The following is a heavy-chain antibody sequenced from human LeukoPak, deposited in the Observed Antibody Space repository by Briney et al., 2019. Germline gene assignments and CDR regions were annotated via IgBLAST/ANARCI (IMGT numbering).Heavy chain of an antibody. D-gene: IGHD6-19*01. CDR3: ARDSYMWLHTPNPSGDYYYMDV. CDR2: ISSSSSTI. V-gene: IGHV3-48*01. Sequence: PGGSLRLSCAASGFTFSSYSMNLIRQAPGKGLEWVSYISSSSSTIYYADSVKGRFTISRDNAKNSLYLQMNSLRAEDTAVYYCARDSYMWLHTPNPSGDYYYMDVSSQGTTVIVSS. J-gene: IGHJ6*03. CDR1: GFTFSSYS.